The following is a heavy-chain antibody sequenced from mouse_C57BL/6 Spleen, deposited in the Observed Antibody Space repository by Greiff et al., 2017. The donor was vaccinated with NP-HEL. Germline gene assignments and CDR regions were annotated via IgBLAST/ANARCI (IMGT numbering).Heavy chain of an antibody. Sequence: VQLQQSGAELVRPGASVTLSCKASGYTFTDYEMHWVKQTPVHGLEWIGAIDPETGGTAYNQKFKGKAILTADKSSSTAYMEHRSLTSEDCAVYYCTREGLPWGQGTTLTVSS. CDR1: GYTFTDYE. D-gene: IGHD2-2*01. CDR3: TREGLP. V-gene: IGHV1-15*01. J-gene: IGHJ2*01. CDR2: IDPETGGT.